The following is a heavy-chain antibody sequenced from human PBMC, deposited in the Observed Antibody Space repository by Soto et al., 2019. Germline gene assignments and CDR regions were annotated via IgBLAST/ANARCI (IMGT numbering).Heavy chain of an antibody. CDR1: GFNFSSSD. J-gene: IGHJ4*02. CDR2: INYSGRYM. D-gene: IGHD3-22*01. V-gene: IGHV3-21*06. CDR3: ARKSSSDSTGYDYFDY. Sequence: GVSLRLSCAASGFNFSSSDMTWVRQAPGKGLEYVSSINYSGRYMFYAGSLRGRFTVSRDNAKNSLYLQMNSLRAEDTAVYYCARKSSSDSTGYDYFDYWGQGTLVTVSS.